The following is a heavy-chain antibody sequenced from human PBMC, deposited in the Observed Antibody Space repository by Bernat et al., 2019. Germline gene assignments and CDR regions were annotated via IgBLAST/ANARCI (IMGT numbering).Heavy chain of an antibody. J-gene: IGHJ6*03. Sequence: QVQLVQSGAEVKKPGSSVKVSCKASGGTFSSYAISWVRQAPGQGLEWTGGIIPIFGTANYAQKFQGRVTITADESTSTAYMELSSLRSEDTAVYYCARNSHATALYYYYYMDVWGKGTTVTVSS. D-gene: IGHD4-11*01. CDR1: GGTFSSYA. CDR3: ARNSHATALYYYYYMDV. V-gene: IGHV1-69*01. CDR2: IIPIFGTA.